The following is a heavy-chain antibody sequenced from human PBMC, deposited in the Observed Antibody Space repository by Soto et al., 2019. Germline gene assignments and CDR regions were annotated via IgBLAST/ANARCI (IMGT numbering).Heavy chain of an antibody. D-gene: IGHD5-18*01. CDR3: VSDRGYGHASVPYS. V-gene: IGHV3-30*03. J-gene: IGHJ4*02. CDR1: GFTFSSYG. CDR2: ISYDGGLQ. Sequence: QAQLVESGGGVVQPGRSLRLSCAASGFTFSSYGMHWVCQAPGTRLEWVAVISYDGGLQHYADSVKGRFTISRDNSKNMVLLQMNSLRAEDTAVYYCVSDRGYGHASVPYSWGQGTLVSVSS.